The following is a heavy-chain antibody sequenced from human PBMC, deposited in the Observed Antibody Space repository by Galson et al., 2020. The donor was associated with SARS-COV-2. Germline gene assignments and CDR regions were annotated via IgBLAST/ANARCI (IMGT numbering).Heavy chain of an antibody. D-gene: IGHD3-3*01. CDR3: ANEAHFGADNYYYYMDV. CDR2: IWYDGSNK. J-gene: IGHJ6*03. Sequence: GGSLRLSCAASGFTFSSYGMHWVRQAPGKGLEWVAVIWYDGSNKYYADSVKGRFTISRDNSKNTLYLQMNSLRAEDTAVYYCANEAHFGADNYYYYMDVWGKGTTVTVSS. V-gene: IGHV3-33*06. CDR1: GFTFSSYG.